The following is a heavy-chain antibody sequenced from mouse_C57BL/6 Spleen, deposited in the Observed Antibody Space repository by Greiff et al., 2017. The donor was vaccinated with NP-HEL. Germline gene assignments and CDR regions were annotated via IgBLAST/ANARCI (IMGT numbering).Heavy chain of an antibody. CDR1: GYTFTSYW. J-gene: IGHJ2*01. CDR2: IDPSDSET. Sequence: QVQLQQSGAELVRPGSSVKLSCKASGYTFTSYWMHWVKQRPIQGLEWIGNIDPSDSETHYNQKFKDKATLTVDKSSSTAYMQLSSLTSEDSAVYYCARHDYLIPFDYWGQGTTLTVSS. CDR3: ARHDYLIPFDY. V-gene: IGHV1-52*01. D-gene: IGHD2-4*01.